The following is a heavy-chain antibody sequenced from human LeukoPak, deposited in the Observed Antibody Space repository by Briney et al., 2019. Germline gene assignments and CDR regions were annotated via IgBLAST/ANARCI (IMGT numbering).Heavy chain of an antibody. CDR2: IKQDGSEK. CDR1: GFTFSSYW. J-gene: IGHJ6*02. CDR3: GRAMDV. V-gene: IGHV3-7*03. Sequence: PGEALRLSCAASGFTFSSYWMNWVRQAPGKGLEWVANIKQDGSEKYYVDSVKGRFTISRDNAKNSLYLQMVSLRAEDTAVYYCGRAMDVWGQGTTVTVSS.